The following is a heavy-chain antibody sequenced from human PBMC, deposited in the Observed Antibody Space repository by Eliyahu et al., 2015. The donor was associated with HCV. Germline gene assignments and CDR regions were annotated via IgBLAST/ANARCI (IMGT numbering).Heavy chain of an antibody. CDR1: GGSFSGNY. CDR2: INHSGSI. V-gene: IGHV4-34*01. D-gene: IGHD3-3*01. Sequence: QVQLQQWGAGLLKPSETLSLTCAVYGGSFSGNYWSWFRQPPGKGLEWIGEINHSGSINYNPSLKXRXTISIDTSKNQFSLKLSSVTAADTAVYYCAREPRITIFGVVISNGMDVWGQGTTVTVSS. CDR3: AREPRITIFGVVISNGMDV. J-gene: IGHJ6*02.